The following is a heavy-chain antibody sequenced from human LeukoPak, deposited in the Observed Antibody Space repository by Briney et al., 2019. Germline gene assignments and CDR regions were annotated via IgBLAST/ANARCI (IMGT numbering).Heavy chain of an antibody. CDR2: IIPIFGTA. J-gene: IGHJ2*01. Sequence: SVKVSCKASRGTFSSYAISWGRQAPRQRLEWMGGIIPIFGTANYAQKLQGRVTITTDESTSTAYMELSSLRSEDTAVYYCARDRDYGEYWYFDLWGRGTLVTVSS. CDR3: ARDRDYGEYWYFDL. D-gene: IGHD4-17*01. CDR1: RGTFSSYA. V-gene: IGHV1-69*05.